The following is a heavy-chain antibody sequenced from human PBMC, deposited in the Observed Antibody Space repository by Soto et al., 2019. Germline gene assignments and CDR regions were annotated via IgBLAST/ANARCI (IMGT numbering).Heavy chain of an antibody. J-gene: IGHJ4*02. CDR1: GFSLSTSGVG. D-gene: IGHD3-10*01. V-gene: IGHV2-5*02. CDR3: EHILPLFRLLWLGERTGYYFDY. Sequence: QITLKESGPTLVKPTQTLTLTCTFSGFSLSTSGVGVGWIRQPPGKALEWLALIYWDDDKRYSPSLKSRLTITQETSKHQVVLTMTNMDPVDTATYYCEHILPLFRLLWLGERTGYYFDYWGQGTLVTVSS. CDR2: IYWDDDK.